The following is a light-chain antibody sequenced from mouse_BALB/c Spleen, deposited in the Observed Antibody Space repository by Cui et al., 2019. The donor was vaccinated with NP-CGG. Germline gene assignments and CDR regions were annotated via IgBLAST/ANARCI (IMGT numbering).Light chain of an antibody. V-gene: IGLV1*01. CDR2: GTN. Sequence: QAVVTQESALPTSPGETVTLTCRSSTGTVITSNYANWVQEKPDHLFTGLIGGTNNRVPGVPARFSGSLIGDKAALTITGAQTEDEAIYFCVLWYSNHWVFGGGTKLTVL. J-gene: IGLJ1*01. CDR3: VLWYSNHWV. CDR1: TGTVITSNY.